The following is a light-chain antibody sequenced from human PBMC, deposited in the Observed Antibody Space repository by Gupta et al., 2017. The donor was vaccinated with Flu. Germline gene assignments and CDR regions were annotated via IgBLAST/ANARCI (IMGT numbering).Light chain of an antibody. V-gene: IGKV1-39*01. CDR2: GAS. Sequence: DIQMTQSPSSLSASVGDRVTITCRASQSIDTYLNWYQQKPGKAPNLLIYGASSLQSGVPSRFSGSRSGTDFTLTISRLQPDDFATYYCQQRVSTPFTFGRGTKMEIK. J-gene: IGKJ2*01. CDR1: QSIDTY. CDR3: QQRVSTPFT.